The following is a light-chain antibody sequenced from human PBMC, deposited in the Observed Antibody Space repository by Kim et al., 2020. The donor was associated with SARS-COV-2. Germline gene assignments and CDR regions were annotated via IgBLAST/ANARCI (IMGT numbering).Light chain of an antibody. CDR1: QSVSGC. CDR2: DAS. J-gene: IGKJ5*01. CDR3: QQYSNLIT. Sequence: PGESATLSCWASQSVSGCLAWYQQKPGQAPRLLVYDASNRATGIPGRFSGSGSETDFTLTISSLEPEDFAVYYCQQYSNLITFGEGTRLEIK. V-gene: IGKV3-11*01.